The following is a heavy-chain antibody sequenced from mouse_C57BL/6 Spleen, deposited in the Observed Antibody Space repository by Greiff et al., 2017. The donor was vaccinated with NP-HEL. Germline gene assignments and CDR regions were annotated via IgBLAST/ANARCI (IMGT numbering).Heavy chain of an antibody. J-gene: IGHJ2*01. CDR1: GYAFSSYW. CDR2: IYHGDGDT. CDR3: ARRGKTGLGYFDY. Sequence: VQLQQSGAELVKPGASVKLSCKASGYAFSSYWMNWVKQRPGKGLEWIGQIYHGDGDTNYNGKFKGKATLTADKSSSTAYMQLSSLTSEDSAVYFCARRGKTGLGYFDYWGQGTTLTVSS. V-gene: IGHV1-80*01. D-gene: IGHD3-3*01.